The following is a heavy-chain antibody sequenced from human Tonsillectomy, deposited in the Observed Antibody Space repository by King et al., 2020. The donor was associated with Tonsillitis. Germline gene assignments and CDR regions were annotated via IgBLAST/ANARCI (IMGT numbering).Heavy chain of an antibody. Sequence: VQLVESGGGLVQPGGSRNSSVAAPGFTFRALLWPGFGQPPGKGLEWLGGLEGKLIGNAKPYGAWMKGRFTISRDDSKNTMYLQMNSLKTEDTAVYYCTRFAAPEYGDYGDYWGQGTLVTVSS. J-gene: IGHJ4*02. CDR3: TRFAAPEYGDYGDY. CDR2: LEGKLIGNAK. D-gene: IGHD4-17*01. V-gene: IGHV3-73*02. CDR1: GFTFRALL.